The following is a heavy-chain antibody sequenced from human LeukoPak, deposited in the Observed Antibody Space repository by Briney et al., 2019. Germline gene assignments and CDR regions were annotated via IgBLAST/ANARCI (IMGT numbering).Heavy chain of an antibody. D-gene: IGHD1-26*01. J-gene: IGHJ4*02. Sequence: GGSLRLSCVASGFTFSSYWMSWVRQAPGKGLEWVANIKQDGSEKYYVDSAKGRFTISRDNAKNSLYLQMDSLRTEDTAVYYCARDTWGLFDYWGQGTLVTVSS. CDR2: IKQDGSEK. V-gene: IGHV3-7*01. CDR3: ARDTWGLFDY. CDR1: GFTFSSYW.